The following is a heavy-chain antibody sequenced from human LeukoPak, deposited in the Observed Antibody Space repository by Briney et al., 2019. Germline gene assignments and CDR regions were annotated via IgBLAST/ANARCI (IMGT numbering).Heavy chain of an antibody. D-gene: IGHD2-8*01. CDR2: MNPNSGNT. V-gene: IGHV1-8*01. CDR1: GYTFTSYD. CDR3: AKVGVMVYAIIDY. J-gene: IGHJ4*02. Sequence: GASVKVSCKASGYTFTSYDINWVRQAPGQGLEWMGWMNPNSGNTGYAQKFQGRVTMTRNTSISTAYMELSSLRSEDTAVYYCAKVGVMVYAIIDYWGQGTLVTVSS.